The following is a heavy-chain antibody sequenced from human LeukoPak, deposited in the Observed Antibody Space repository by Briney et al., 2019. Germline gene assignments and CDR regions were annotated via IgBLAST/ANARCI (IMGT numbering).Heavy chain of an antibody. CDR3: AKAREDTYYYDSSGYYFATPLDY. Sequence: GGFLRLSCAASGFTFSSYGMTWVRQAPGMGLEWVSALTYSGGSTYYAASVKGRFTISRDNSKNTLYLQMNSLRAEDTAVYYCAKAREDTYYYDSSGYYFATPLDYWGQGTLVTVSS. D-gene: IGHD3-22*01. J-gene: IGHJ4*02. CDR2: LTYSGGST. V-gene: IGHV3-23*01. CDR1: GFTFSSYG.